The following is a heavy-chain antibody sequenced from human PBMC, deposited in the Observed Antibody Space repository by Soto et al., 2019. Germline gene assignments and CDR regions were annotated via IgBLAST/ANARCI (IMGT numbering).Heavy chain of an antibody. CDR3: FFLMIGGGPRYTLFPYTGSSDL. CDR2: IRKRTNSYTT. V-gene: IGHV3-72*01. J-gene: IGHJ2*01. D-gene: IGHD3-22*01. CDR1: GFIFSDHY. Sequence: PGGSLRLSCAASGFIFSDHYMDWVRQAPGKGLEWVGRIRKRTNSYTTEYAASVKGRFTISRDDSKNSLYLQMNSLKTDDTAVYYFFFLMIGGGPRYTLFPYTGSSDL.